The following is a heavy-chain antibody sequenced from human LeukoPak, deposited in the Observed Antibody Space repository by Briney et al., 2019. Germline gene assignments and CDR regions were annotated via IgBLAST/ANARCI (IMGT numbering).Heavy chain of an antibody. V-gene: IGHV1-18*01. CDR3: ARDVAQRITMVRGVSEPFDY. D-gene: IGHD3-10*01. CDR2: ISAYNGNT. J-gene: IGHJ4*02. Sequence: ASVKVSCKASGYTFTSYGISWVRQAPGQGLEWMGWISAYNGNTSYAQKLQGRVTMTTDTSTSTAYMELRSLRSDDTAVYYCARDVAQRITMVRGVSEPFDYWGQGTLVTVSS. CDR1: GYTFTSYG.